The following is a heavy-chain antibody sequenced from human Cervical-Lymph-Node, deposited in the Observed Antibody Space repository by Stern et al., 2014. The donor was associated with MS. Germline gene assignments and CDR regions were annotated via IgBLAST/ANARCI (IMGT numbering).Heavy chain of an antibody. CDR1: GGSISSGDYY. J-gene: IGHJ6*02. D-gene: IGHD5-24*01. V-gene: IGHV4-61*02. CDR2: IYTSGST. Sequence: QVQLQESGPGLVKPSQTLSLTCTVSGGSISSGDYYWSWIRQPAGKGLEWIGHIYTSGSTNYNPSLKSRVTISVDTSKNQLPLKLSSVTAADTALYYCVREESGMREESGMATIIGYYGMDVWGQGTTVTV. CDR3: VREESGMREESGMATIIGYYGMDV.